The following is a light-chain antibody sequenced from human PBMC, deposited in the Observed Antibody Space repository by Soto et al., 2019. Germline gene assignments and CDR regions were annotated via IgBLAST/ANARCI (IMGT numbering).Light chain of an antibody. CDR1: SSDVGSYNF. CDR3: SSYAGSNNLV. Sequence: QSVLTQPPSASGSPGQSVTISCTGASSDVGSYNFVSGYQQHPGKAPKLMIYEVSKWPSGIPDRFSGSKSGNTASLTVSWLQAEDEADYYCSSYAGSNNLVFGGGTKLTVL. V-gene: IGLV2-8*01. J-gene: IGLJ2*01. CDR2: EVS.